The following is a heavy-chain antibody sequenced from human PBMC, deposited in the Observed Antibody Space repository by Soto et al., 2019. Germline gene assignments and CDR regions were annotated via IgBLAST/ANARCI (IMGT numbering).Heavy chain of an antibody. Sequence: LSLSCAASGFTFSSYWMHWVRQAPGKGLVWVSRINSDGSSTSYADSVKGRFTISRDNAKNTLYLQMNSLRAEDTAVYYCARGSGYDYRWFDPWGQGTLVTVSS. J-gene: IGHJ5*02. CDR3: ARGSGYDYRWFDP. V-gene: IGHV3-74*01. D-gene: IGHD5-12*01. CDR2: INSDGSST. CDR1: GFTFSSYW.